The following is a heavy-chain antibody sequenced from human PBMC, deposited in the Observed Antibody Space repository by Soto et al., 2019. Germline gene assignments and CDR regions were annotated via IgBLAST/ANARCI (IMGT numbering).Heavy chain of an antibody. CDR1: GGSISSGSYY. J-gene: IGHJ5*02. Sequence: SETLSLTCTVSGGSISSGSYYWGWIRQPPGKGLEWIGSIYYSGSTYYNPSLKSRVTISVDTSKNQFSLKLSSVTAADTAVYYCARLIGDIVVVVAAPLRGWFDPWGQGTLVTVSS. CDR2: IYYSGST. D-gene: IGHD2-15*01. V-gene: IGHV4-39*01. CDR3: ARLIGDIVVVVAAPLRGWFDP.